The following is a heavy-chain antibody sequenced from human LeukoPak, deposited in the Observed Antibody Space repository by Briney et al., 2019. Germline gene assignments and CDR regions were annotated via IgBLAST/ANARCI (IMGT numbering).Heavy chain of an antibody. CDR3: ARSPHILTGENFDY. V-gene: IGHV1-2*02. CDR1: GYTFTSYY. Sequence: ASVKVSCKASGYTFTSYYMHWVRQAPGQGLEWMGWINPNSGGTNYAQKFQGRVTMTRDTSITTAYMEMSRLRSDDTALYYCARSPHILTGENFDYWGQGTLVTVSS. J-gene: IGHJ4*02. D-gene: IGHD3-9*01. CDR2: INPNSGGT.